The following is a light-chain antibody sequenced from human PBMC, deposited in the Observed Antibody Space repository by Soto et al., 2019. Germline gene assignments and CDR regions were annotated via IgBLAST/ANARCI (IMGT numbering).Light chain of an antibody. CDR2: AAS. CDR3: LQDHNIPLT. CDR1: QGIRDD. J-gene: IGKJ1*01. Sequence: SQMSQSPSSLSASVGDRVTITCRASQGIRDDLVWYQLKAGKAPKLLIYAASTLQSGVPSRFSGSGSGTDFTLTISSLHPEDFATYYCLQDHNIPLTFGHGTKVDIK. V-gene: IGKV1-6*01.